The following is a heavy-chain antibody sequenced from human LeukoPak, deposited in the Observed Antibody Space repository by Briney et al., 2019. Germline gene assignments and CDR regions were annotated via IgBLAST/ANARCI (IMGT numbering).Heavy chain of an antibody. Sequence: ASVKVSCKASGGTFSSYAISWVRQAPGQGLDWMGGIIPLFGTAHYAQKLQGRVTMTTDTSTSTAYMELRSLRSDDTAVYYCARDGAIVAFDIWGQGTMVTVSS. CDR3: ARDGAIVAFDI. J-gene: IGHJ3*02. CDR1: GGTFSSYA. CDR2: IIPLFGTA. V-gene: IGHV1-69*05. D-gene: IGHD3-16*02.